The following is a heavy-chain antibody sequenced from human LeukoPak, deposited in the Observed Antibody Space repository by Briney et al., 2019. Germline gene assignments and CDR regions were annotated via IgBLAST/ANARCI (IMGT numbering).Heavy chain of an antibody. V-gene: IGHV4-38-2*01. D-gene: IGHD1-26*01. CDR1: GYSISNIYF. CDR3: TRLVPAWEGGGSNY. CDR2: VSRSGTT. J-gene: IGHJ4*01. Sequence: PSETLSLTCVVSGYSISNIYFWGWIRQSPGKGLEWIGTVSRSGTTYYSPSLKSRVIISIDTSKNQFSLKLISMTAADTAVYYCTRLVPAWEGGGSNYWGRGTLVTVSS.